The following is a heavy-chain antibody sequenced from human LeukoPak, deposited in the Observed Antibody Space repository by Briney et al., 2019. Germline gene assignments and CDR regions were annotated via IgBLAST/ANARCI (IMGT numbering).Heavy chain of an antibody. D-gene: IGHD2-15*01. J-gene: IGHJ4*02. CDR1: GFTFSTSS. CDR3: ARGSVATPPSFNY. CDR2: MSGDGNHY. Sequence: PGGSLRLSCAASGFTFSTSSMQWVRQAPGKGLEWLAVMSGDGNHYSYGDSVQGRLSNSRDNSKNTLYLHMKSLRVEDTAFYYCARGSVATPPSFNYWGQGTLVTVSS. V-gene: IGHV3-30-3*01.